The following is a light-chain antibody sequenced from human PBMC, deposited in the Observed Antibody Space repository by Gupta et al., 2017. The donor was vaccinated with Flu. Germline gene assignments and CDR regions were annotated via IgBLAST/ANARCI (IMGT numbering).Light chain of an antibody. Sequence: DIQMTQSPSSLSAAVGDRVTITCRASQSIYDYLSWYQQKPGKLPKLLIYSTSNLQSGVPSRFSGSGSGTDFTLTISSLQPEDVATYYCQQSYSTPRTFGGGTKVEIK. CDR3: QQSYSTPRT. V-gene: IGKV1-39*01. J-gene: IGKJ4*01. CDR2: STS. CDR1: QSIYDY.